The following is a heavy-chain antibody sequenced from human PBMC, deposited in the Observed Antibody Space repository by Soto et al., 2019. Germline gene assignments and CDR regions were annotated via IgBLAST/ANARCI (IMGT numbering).Heavy chain of an antibody. CDR1: GGSITSSSHF. Sequence: PSETLSLTCTASGGSITSSSHFWGWVRQPPGKGLEWIGTIYFTGNTYYTPSLKSRLTMSIDTSKNEFSLRLNSVTAADTAVYYCAGQTFTIAAASYGGSSWFDPWGPGTLVTVSS. CDR2: IYFTGNT. D-gene: IGHD6-25*01. J-gene: IGHJ5*02. CDR3: AGQTFTIAAASYGGSSWFDP. V-gene: IGHV4-39*01.